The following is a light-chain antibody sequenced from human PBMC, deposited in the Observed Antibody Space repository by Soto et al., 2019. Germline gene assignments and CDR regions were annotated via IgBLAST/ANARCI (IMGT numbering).Light chain of an antibody. V-gene: IGKV1-12*01. CDR1: QGSSSW. Sequence: DIQMTQSPSSVSASVGARVTITCRASQGSSSWLAWYQQKPGKAPKLLIYAASSLQSGVPSRFSGSGSGTDFTLTISSLQPEDFATYYCQHANSFPPTCGQGTKVEIK. J-gene: IGKJ1*01. CDR3: QHANSFPPT. CDR2: AAS.